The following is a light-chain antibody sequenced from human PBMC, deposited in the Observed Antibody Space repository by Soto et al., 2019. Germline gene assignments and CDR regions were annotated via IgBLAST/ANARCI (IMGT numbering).Light chain of an antibody. CDR1: QSVYTY. V-gene: IGKV3-11*01. CDR3: QERSRWPRT. J-gene: IGKJ1*01. CDR2: DAS. Sequence: EVVLTQSPATPSLSPGDRTTLYGRASQSVYTYLAWYQHKPCQAPRLLIYDASNRATGIPARFSGSGSATDFTLTISSLEPEDFTVYYWQERSRWPRTFGQGNKV.